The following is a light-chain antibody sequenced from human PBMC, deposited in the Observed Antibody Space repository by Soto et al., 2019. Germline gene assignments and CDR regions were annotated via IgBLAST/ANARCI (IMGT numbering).Light chain of an antibody. CDR3: QQRRNWPT. CDR2: DAS. V-gene: IGKV3-11*01. J-gene: IGKJ4*01. Sequence: EVVLTQSPDTLSLSPGETATLSCRASQDVSIYVAWYQKRPGQPPRLVVYDASKRATGSPARFSGSGSGTDFTLTIATLEPEDLGVYYCQQRRNWPTFGGGTKVEI. CDR1: QDVSIY.